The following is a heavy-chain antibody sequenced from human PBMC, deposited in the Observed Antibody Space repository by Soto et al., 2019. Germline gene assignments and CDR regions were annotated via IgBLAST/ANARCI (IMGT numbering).Heavy chain of an antibody. J-gene: IGHJ4*02. CDR2: TNAGNSDT. V-gene: IGHV1-3*01. D-gene: IGHD6-19*01. CDR1: GYTFTTFA. Sequence: QVQLVQSGAEVKKPGASVRVSCKASGYTFTTFAMHWVRQTPGQRPEWMGWTNAGNSDTRYSPKFQGRVTITWDTAGSTAYMDLNRLRAEVSAVHYCARSCGTEYWGQGTLVTVSS. CDR3: ARSCGTEY.